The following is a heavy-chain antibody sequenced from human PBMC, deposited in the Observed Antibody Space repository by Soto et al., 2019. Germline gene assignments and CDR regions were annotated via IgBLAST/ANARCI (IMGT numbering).Heavy chain of an antibody. CDR3: VRGQPHRITIFEVVLRSYDYGMDV. CDR2: INYRGST. CDR1: GGSFTGYY. D-gene: IGHD3-3*01. J-gene: IGHJ6*02. Sequence: QVQLQQWGAGLLKPSETLSLTCAVYGGSFTGYYWTWIRQTPGKGLEWIGEINYRGSTYYNPSLERRITMAVDTSKNQFSLKLSSVTAADTAVYFCVRGQPHRITIFEVVLRSYDYGMDVWGQGTTVTVSS. V-gene: IGHV4-34*01.